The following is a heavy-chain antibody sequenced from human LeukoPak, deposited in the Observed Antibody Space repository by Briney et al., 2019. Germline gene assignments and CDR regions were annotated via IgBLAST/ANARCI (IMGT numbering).Heavy chain of an antibody. CDR2: IYYSGST. V-gene: IGHV4-59*01. Sequence: SETLSLTCAVSGGSISTYYWSWIRQPPGKGLEWIAYIYYSGSTNYNPSLRSRVTMSADTSKSQFSLKLSSVTAADTAVYFCARTWGGLYYFDYWGQGTLVTVSS. CDR1: GGSISTYY. J-gene: IGHJ4*02. CDR3: ARTWGGLYYFDY. D-gene: IGHD3-16*01.